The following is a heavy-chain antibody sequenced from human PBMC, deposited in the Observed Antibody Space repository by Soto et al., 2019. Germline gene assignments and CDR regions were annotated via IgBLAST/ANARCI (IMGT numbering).Heavy chain of an antibody. V-gene: IGHV4-28*01. J-gene: IGHJ6*02. CDR3: ARTLQDYGMDV. CDR1: SYSISSSNW. Sequence: QVQLQESGPGLVKPSDTLSLTCAVSSYSISSSNWWGWIRQPPGKGLEWIGYIYYSGSTYYNASLKXRXTXSXXTSKNQFSLKLSSVTAVDTAVYYCARTLQDYGMDVWGQGTTVTVSS. CDR2: IYYSGST.